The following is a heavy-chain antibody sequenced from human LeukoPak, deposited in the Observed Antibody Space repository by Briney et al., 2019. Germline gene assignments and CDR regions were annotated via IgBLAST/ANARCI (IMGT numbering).Heavy chain of an antibody. J-gene: IGHJ4*02. D-gene: IGHD3-10*01. CDR1: GFTVNSNY. V-gene: IGHV3-66*01. CDR3: ARGGRSSGSQYFESYFDP. Sequence: GGSLRLSCAASGFTVNSNYMNWVRQAPGKGLEWVSVIYSGGDTYYADSVKDRFTISRDSSKSALYLQMNSLGANDTAVYYCARGGRSSGSQYFESYFDPWGQGTLVTVSS. CDR2: IYSGGDT.